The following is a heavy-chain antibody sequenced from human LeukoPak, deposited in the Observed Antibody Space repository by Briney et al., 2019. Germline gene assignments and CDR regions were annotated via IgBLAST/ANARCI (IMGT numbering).Heavy chain of an antibody. D-gene: IGHD2-2*01. CDR1: GFTFSSYA. CDR3: ARDRCTSTNCYFDY. Sequence: GGSLRLSCGASGFTFSSYAMDWVRQAPGKGLEWVSYISSSSSTTYYADSVKGRFTISRDTAKSSLYLQMNSLRDEDTAVYYCARDRCTSTNCYFDYWGQGTLVTVSS. V-gene: IGHV3-48*02. J-gene: IGHJ4*02. CDR2: ISSSSSTT.